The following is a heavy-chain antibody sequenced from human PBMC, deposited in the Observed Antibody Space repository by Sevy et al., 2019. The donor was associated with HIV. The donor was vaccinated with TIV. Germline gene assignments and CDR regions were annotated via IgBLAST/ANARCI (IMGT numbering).Heavy chain of an antibody. D-gene: IGHD3-16*02. J-gene: IGHJ4*02. V-gene: IGHV1-69*13. CDR1: GGTFSSYA. Sequence: ASVKVSCKASGGTFSSYAISWVRQAPGQGLEWMGGIIPIFGTANYAQKFQGRVTITADESTSTAYMELSSLRSEDTAVYYCARENYIWGSYRYEPLYYFDYWGQGTLVTVSS. CDR3: ARENYIWGSYRYEPLYYFDY. CDR2: IIPIFGTA.